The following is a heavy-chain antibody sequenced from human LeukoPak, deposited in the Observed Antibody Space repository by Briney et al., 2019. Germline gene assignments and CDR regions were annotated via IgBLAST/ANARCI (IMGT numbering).Heavy chain of an antibody. CDR3: AKTGYYDSSGDAFDI. CDR2: ISWNTSNI. D-gene: IGHD3-22*01. Sequence: PGGSLRLSCAASAFTFSSYAMHWVRQAPGKGLEWVSGISWNTSNINYADSVKGRFTISRDNAKNSLYLQMNSLRAEDTALYYCAKTGYYDSSGDAFDIWGQGTMVTVSS. J-gene: IGHJ3*02. CDR1: AFTFSSYA. V-gene: IGHV3-9*01.